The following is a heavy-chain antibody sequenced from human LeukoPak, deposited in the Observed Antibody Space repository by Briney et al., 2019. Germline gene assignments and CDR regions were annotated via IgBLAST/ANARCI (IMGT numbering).Heavy chain of an antibody. CDR3: ATRANIVVVVAATEGAFDI. CDR1: GYSISSGYY. D-gene: IGHD2-15*01. CDR2: IYHSGST. V-gene: IGHV4-38-2*02. Sequence: PSETLSLTCTVAGYSISSGYYWGWIRQPPGKGLEWLGRIYHSGSTYYNPSLKSRVTISVDTSKNQFSLKLSSVTAADTAVYYCATRANIVVVVAATEGAFDIWGQGTMVTVSS. J-gene: IGHJ3*02.